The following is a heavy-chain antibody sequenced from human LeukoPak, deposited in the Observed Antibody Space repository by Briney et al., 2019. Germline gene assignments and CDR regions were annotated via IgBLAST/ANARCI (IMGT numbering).Heavy chain of an antibody. Sequence: GGSLRLSCAASGFTFSSYAMSWVRQAPGKGLEWASAISGSGGSTYYADSVKGRFTISRDNSKNTLYLQMNSLRAEDTAVYYCANWLDSGYDYDYYFDYWGQGTLVTVSS. CDR2: ISGSGGST. CDR3: ANWLDSGYDYDYYFDY. D-gene: IGHD5-12*01. V-gene: IGHV3-23*01. J-gene: IGHJ4*02. CDR1: GFTFSSYA.